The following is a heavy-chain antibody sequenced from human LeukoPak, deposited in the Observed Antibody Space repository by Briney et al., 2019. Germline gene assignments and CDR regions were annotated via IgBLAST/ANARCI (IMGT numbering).Heavy chain of an antibody. CDR3: AREVELEDCSGGSCYSHWFDP. CDR2: IIPIVGTA. Sequence: SVKVSCTASGGTFSSYAISWVRQAPGQGLEWMGGIIPIVGTANYAQKFQGRVTITTDESTSTAYMELSSLRSEDTAVYYCAREVELEDCSGGSCYSHWFDPWGQGTLVTVSS. CDR1: GGTFSSYA. D-gene: IGHD2-15*01. V-gene: IGHV1-69*05. J-gene: IGHJ5*02.